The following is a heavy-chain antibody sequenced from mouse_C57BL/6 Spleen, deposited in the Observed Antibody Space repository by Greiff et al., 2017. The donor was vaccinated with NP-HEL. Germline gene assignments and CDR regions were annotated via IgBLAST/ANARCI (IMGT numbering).Heavy chain of an antibody. Sequence: QVQLQQPGAELVRPGTSVKLSCKASGYTFTSYWMHWVKQRPGQGLEWIGVIDPSDSYTNYNQKFKGKATLTVDTSSSTAYMQLSSLTSEDSAVYYCARKDIYYDYDGFDYWGQGTTLTVSS. J-gene: IGHJ2*01. V-gene: IGHV1-59*01. CDR1: GYTFTSYW. CDR3: ARKDIYYDYDGFDY. CDR2: IDPSDSYT. D-gene: IGHD2-4*01.